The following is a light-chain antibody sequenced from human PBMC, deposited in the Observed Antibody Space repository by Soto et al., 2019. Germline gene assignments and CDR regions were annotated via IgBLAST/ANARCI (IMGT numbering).Light chain of an antibody. CDR1: QSLSYN. Sequence: EIVMTQSPATLSVSPGETATISCRASQSLSYNLAWYQQKPGQGPRLLIYGAFTRATGIPARFSGSGSGTEFTRTISRLQSEDFAVYYCHQYKNWPPLTFGGGTKVEIK. CDR2: GAF. V-gene: IGKV3-15*01. CDR3: HQYKNWPPLT. J-gene: IGKJ4*01.